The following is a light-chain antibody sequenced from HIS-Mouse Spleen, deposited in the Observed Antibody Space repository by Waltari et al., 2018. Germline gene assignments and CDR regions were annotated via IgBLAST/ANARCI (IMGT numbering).Light chain of an antibody. CDR1: SGSVSTSYY. J-gene: IGLJ3*02. Sequence: QTVVTQEPSFSVSPGGTVTLTCGLSSGSVSTSYYPSWYQQTPGQAPSTLIYSTNTRSSGVPDRFSGSILGNKAALTITGAQADDESDYYCVLYMGSGINWVFGGGTKLTVL. CDR3: VLYMGSGINWV. CDR2: STN. V-gene: IGLV8-61*01.